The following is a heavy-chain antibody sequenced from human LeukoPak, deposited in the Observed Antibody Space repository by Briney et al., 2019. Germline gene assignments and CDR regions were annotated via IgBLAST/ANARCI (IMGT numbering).Heavy chain of an antibody. D-gene: IGHD4-23*01. Sequence: SQTLSLTCAVSGGSISSGGYSWSWIRQPPGKGLEWIGYIYHSGSTYYNPSLESRVTISVDRSKNQFSLKLSSVTAADTAVYYCARGTNYGGNFDYWGQGTLVTVSS. V-gene: IGHV4-30-2*01. J-gene: IGHJ4*02. CDR1: GGSISSGGYS. CDR2: IYHSGST. CDR3: ARGTNYGGNFDY.